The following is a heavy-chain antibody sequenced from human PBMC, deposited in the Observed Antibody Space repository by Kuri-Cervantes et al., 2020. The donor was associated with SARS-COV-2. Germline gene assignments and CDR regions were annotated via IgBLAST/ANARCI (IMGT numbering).Heavy chain of an antibody. CDR3: ARHSAFGELLYWFDP. CDR1: GGSISSSSYY. Sequence: ESLKISCTVSGGSISSSSYYWGWIRQPPGKGLEWIGSIYYSGSTYYNPSLKSRVTISVDTSKNQFSLKLSSVTAADTAVYYCARHSAFGELLYWFDPWGQGTLVTVSS. J-gene: IGHJ5*02. D-gene: IGHD3-10*01. CDR2: IYYSGST. V-gene: IGHV4-39*01.